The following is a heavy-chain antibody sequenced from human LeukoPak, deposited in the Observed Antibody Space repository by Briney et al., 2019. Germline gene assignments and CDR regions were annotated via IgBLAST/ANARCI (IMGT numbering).Heavy chain of an antibody. CDR1: GFTFSSHS. CDR3: AKAGGYSYGYYFDY. CDR2: ITIGVGST. D-gene: IGHD5-18*01. J-gene: IGHJ4*02. V-gene: IGHV3-23*01. Sequence: GGSLRLSCAASGFTFSSHSMNWVRQAPGKGLEWVSGITIGVGSTYYADSVKGRFTISRDNSKNTLYLQMNSLRAEDTAVYYCAKAGGYSYGYYFDYWGQGMLVTVSS.